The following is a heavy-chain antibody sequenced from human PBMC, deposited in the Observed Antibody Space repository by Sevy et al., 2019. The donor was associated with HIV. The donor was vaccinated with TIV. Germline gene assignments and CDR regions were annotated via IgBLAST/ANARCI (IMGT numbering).Heavy chain of an antibody. Sequence: GGALRLSSVASGFPFSNYNMNWVRQTPGRGVERASYISRRSTTIYYADSVKSRFTIARDNDQSSLYLQMNVLRDEDTAVYYCARESPISAYKDLWGQGSLVTVSS. J-gene: IGHJ4*02. D-gene: IGHD3-16*01. CDR3: ARESPISAYKDL. V-gene: IGHV3-48*02. CDR1: GFPFSNYN. CDR2: ISRRSTTI.